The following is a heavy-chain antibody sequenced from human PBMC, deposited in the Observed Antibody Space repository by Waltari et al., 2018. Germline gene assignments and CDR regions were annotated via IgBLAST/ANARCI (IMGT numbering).Heavy chain of an antibody. CDR2: IAYDGSNK. D-gene: IGHD1-1*01. CDR1: GFTFSTYT. CDR3: ARDLEMSGGFDY. V-gene: IGHV3-30*04. J-gene: IGHJ4*02. Sequence: QVQLVESGGGVVQPGRSLRLSCAASGFTFSTYTMHWVRQAPGKGLGLGALIAYDGSNKYYADSVKGRFTISRDNSKNTVYLQMNSLRVDDTAVYYCARDLEMSGGFDYWGQGTLVTVSS.